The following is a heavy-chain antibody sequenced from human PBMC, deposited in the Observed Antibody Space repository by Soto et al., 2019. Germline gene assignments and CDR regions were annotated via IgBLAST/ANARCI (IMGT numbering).Heavy chain of an antibody. CDR2: ISVSGGT. D-gene: IGHD3-22*01. J-gene: IGHJ3*02. Sequence: EVQLLESGGGLVQPGGSLRLSCAASGFTITNYAMSWARQAPGKGLEWVSSISVSGGTYYADSVKGRSTISRDSSKNTLYLQMNSLRAEDTAVYYCPKDQYDSDVYHWFADIWGPGTMLTVSS. CDR3: PKDQYDSDVYHWFADI. V-gene: IGHV3-23*01. CDR1: GFTITNYA.